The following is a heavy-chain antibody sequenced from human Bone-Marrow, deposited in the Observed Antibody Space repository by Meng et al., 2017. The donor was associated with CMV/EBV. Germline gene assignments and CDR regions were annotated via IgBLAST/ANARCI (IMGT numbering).Heavy chain of an antibody. CDR2: ISYDGSNK. Sequence: GESLKISCAASGFTFSSYAMHWVRQAPGKGLEWVAVISYDGSNKYYADSVKGRFTISRDNAKNSLYLQLNSLRAEDTALYYCAKGQYPLILKHYGLDVWGQGTTVTVSS. D-gene: IGHD2-2*01. V-gene: IGHV3-30*04. CDR1: GFTFSSYA. J-gene: IGHJ6*02. CDR3: AKGQYPLILKHYGLDV.